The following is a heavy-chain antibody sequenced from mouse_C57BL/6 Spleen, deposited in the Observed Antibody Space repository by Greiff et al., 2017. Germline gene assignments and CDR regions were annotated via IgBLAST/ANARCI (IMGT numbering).Heavy chain of an antibody. CDR2: ITVKSDNYGA. J-gene: IGHJ1*03. Sequence: VQLVETGGGLVRPGNSLKLSCVTSGFTFSNYRMHWLRQPPGKRLEWIAVITVKSDNYGANYAEPVKGGFSISRDDSKSSVYLERNRVREEDTATYFCSRGTGYWYFDVWGTGTTVTVSS. CDR1: GFTFSNYR. V-gene: IGHV13-2*01. CDR3: SRGTGYWYFDV. D-gene: IGHD4-1*01.